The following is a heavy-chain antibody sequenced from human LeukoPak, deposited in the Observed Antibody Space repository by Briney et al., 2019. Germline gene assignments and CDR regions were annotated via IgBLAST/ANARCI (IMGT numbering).Heavy chain of an antibody. Sequence: KPSETLSLTCAVYGGSFSGYYWSWIRQPPGKGLEWIGEINHSGSTNYNPSLKSRVTISVDTSKNQFSLKLSSVTAADTAVYYCARDGRYFDWLFEYYFDYWGQGTLVTVSS. V-gene: IGHV4-34*01. J-gene: IGHJ4*02. CDR3: ARDGRYFDWLFEYYFDY. CDR1: GGSFSGYY. CDR2: INHSGST. D-gene: IGHD3-9*01.